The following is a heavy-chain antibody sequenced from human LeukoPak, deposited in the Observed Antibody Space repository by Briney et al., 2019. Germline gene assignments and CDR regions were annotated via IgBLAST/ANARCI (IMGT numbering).Heavy chain of an antibody. J-gene: IGHJ6*03. Sequence: ASVKVSCKVSGYTLTELSMHWVRQAPGKGLEWMGGFDPEDGETIYAQKFQGRVTMTEDTSTDTAYMELSSLRSEDTAVYYCATMSGSGSYTKWEIYYYYMDVWGKGTTVTVSS. V-gene: IGHV1-24*01. CDR2: FDPEDGET. D-gene: IGHD3-10*01. CDR3: ATMSGSGSYTKWEIYYYYMDV. CDR1: GYTLTELS.